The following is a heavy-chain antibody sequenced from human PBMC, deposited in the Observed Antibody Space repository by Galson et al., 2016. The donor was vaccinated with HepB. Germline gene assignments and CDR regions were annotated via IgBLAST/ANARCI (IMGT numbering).Heavy chain of an antibody. Sequence: SLRLSCAVSGVTFSDQYMDWVRQAPGKGLEWVGRSTDKHNSHSTQYAASVQGSFFISRDDSTNSVYLQMNSLKADDTAVYYCVRSIDWKSDYWGQGTLVTVSS. CDR1: GVTFSDQY. D-gene: IGHD3-9*01. V-gene: IGHV3-72*01. J-gene: IGHJ4*02. CDR3: VRSIDWKSDY. CDR2: STDKHNSHST.